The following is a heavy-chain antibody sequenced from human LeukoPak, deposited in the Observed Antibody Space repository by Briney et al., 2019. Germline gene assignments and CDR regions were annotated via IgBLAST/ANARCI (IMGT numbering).Heavy chain of an antibody. Sequence: AGGSLRLSCAASGFTFSSYAMSWVRQAPGKGLEWVSAISGSGGSTYYADSVKGRFTISRDNSKNTLYLQMNSLRAEDTAVYYCASNFDSLTGNTYWGQGTLVTVSS. CDR1: GFTFSSYA. CDR2: ISGSGGST. D-gene: IGHD3-9*01. V-gene: IGHV3-23*01. CDR3: ASNFDSLTGNTY. J-gene: IGHJ4*02.